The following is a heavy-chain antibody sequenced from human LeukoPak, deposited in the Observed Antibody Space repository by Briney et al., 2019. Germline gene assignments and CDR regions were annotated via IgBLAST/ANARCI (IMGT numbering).Heavy chain of an antibody. CDR1: GFTFSDHW. J-gene: IGHJ4*02. Sequence: SGGSLRLSCAASGFTFSDHWMIWVRQAPGKGLEWVANIRQDGSTKFYADSVKVRLTISRDNAKNSVFLQMDNLTPDDTAVYYCARAVDLADYWGQGTLVTVSS. V-gene: IGHV3-7*01. CDR3: ARAVDLADY. CDR2: IRQDGSTK.